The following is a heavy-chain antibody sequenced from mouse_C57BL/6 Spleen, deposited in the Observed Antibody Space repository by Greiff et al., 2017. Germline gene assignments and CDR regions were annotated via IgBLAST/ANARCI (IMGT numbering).Heavy chain of an antibody. CDR3: TRRITTVIPYSAFDY. D-gene: IGHD2-4*01. J-gene: IGHJ2*01. CDR2: IDPETGGT. V-gene: IGHV1-15*01. CDR1: GYTFTDYE. Sequence: VQLQQSGAELVRPGASVTLSCKASGYTFTDYEMHWVKQTPVHGLEWIGAIDPETGGTAYNQKFKGKAILTADKSSSTAYMELRSLTSEDSAVYYCTRRITTVIPYSAFDYWGQGTTLTVSS.